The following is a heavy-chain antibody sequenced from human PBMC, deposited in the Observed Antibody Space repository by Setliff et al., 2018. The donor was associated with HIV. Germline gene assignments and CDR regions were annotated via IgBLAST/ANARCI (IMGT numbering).Heavy chain of an antibody. J-gene: IGHJ4*02. CDR2: IWYDGSNK. CDR1: GFTFSSYG. CDR3: AKGSLPSGYSYGFFDY. V-gene: IGHV3-33*06. Sequence: LRLTCAASGFTFSSYGMHWVRQAPGKGLEWVAVIWYDGSNKYYADSVKGRLTISRDNSKNTLYLQMNSLRAEDTAVYYCAKGSLPSGYSYGFFDYWGQGTLVTVSS. D-gene: IGHD5-18*01.